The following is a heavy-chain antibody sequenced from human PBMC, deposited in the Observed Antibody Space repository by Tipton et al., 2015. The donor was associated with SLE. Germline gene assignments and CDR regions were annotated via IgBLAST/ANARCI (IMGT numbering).Heavy chain of an antibody. J-gene: IGHJ6*03. CDR2: INHSGST. Sequence: TLSLTCAVSGYSISSGYYWGWIRQPPGKGLEWIGEINHSGSTNYNPSLKSRVTISVDTSKNQFSLKLSSVTAADTAVYYCARGRSSSPPYYYYYMDVWGKGTTVTVSS. D-gene: IGHD6-13*01. CDR1: GYSISSGYY. CDR3: ARGRSSSPPYYYYYMDV. V-gene: IGHV4-38-2*01.